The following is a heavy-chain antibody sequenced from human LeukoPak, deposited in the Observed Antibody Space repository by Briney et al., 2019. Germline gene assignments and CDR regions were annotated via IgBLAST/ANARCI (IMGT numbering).Heavy chain of an antibody. CDR2: ISGNGAGT. CDR3: AKDIGPTVGMMLLGAFDI. Sequence: PGGSLRLSCTPSGFTFSSHAMSWVRQAPGKGLEWVSGISGNGAGTYYGDSVKGRFTISRDNSKNTLYLQMNSLRAEDTALYYCAKDIGPTVGMMLLGAFDIWGQGTMVTVSS. D-gene: IGHD2-21*01. CDR1: GFTFSSHA. J-gene: IGHJ3*02. V-gene: IGHV3-23*02.